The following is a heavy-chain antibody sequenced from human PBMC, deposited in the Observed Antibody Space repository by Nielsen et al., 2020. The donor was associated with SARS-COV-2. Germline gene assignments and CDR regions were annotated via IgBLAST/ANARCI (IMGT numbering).Heavy chain of an antibody. Sequence: SLKISCAASGFTFDDYAMHWVRQAPGKGLEWVSGISWNSGSIGYADSVKGRFTISRDNAKNSLYLQMNSLRAEDTALYYCAKGLSSWYGSGYDYWGQGTLVTVSS. J-gene: IGHJ4*02. CDR3: AKGLSSWYGSGYDY. D-gene: IGHD6-13*01. CDR1: GFTFDDYA. V-gene: IGHV3-9*01. CDR2: ISWNSGSI.